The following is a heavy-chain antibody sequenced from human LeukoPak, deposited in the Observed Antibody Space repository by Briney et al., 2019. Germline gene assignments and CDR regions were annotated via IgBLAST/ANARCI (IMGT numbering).Heavy chain of an antibody. CDR2: IYYSGST. CDR3: ARSTVTTYNFDY. CDR1: GGSISSYY. D-gene: IGHD4-11*01. Sequence: PSEALSLTCTVSGGSISSYYWSWIRQPPGKGLEWIGYIYYSGSTNYNPSLKSRVTISVDTSKNQFSLKLSSVTAAGTAVYYCARSTVTTYNFDYWGQGTLVTVSS. J-gene: IGHJ4*02. V-gene: IGHV4-59*01.